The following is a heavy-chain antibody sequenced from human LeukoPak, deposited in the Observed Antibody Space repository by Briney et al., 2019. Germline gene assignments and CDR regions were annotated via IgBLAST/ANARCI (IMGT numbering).Heavy chain of an antibody. CDR3: ASSGSYSSSDY. CDR2: ISSSGSTI. Sequence: GGSLRLSCAASGFTFSSYEMNWVRQAPGKGLEWVSYISSSGSTIYYADSVKGRFTISRDNARNSLYLQMNSLRAEGTAVYYCASSGSYSSSDYWGQGTLVTVSS. CDR1: GFTFSSYE. V-gene: IGHV3-48*03. J-gene: IGHJ4*02. D-gene: IGHD1-26*01.